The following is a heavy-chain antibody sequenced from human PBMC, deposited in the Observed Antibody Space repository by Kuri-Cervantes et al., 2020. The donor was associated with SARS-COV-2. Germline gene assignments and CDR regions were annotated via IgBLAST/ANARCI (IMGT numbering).Heavy chain of an antibody. CDR3: AKDRNTAMAYFDY. Sequence: GGSLRLSCAASGFTFSSYGMHWVRQAPGKGLEWVAVISYDGSNKYYADSVKGRFTISRDNSKNTLYLQMDSLRAEDTAVYYCAKDRNTAMAYFDYWGQGTLVTVSS. CDR2: ISYDGSNK. J-gene: IGHJ4*02. CDR1: GFTFSSYG. V-gene: IGHV3-30*18. D-gene: IGHD5-18*01.